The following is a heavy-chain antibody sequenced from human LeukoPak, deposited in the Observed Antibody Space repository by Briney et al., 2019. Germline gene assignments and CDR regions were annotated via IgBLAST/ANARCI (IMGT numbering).Heavy chain of an antibody. Sequence: ASVKVSCKASGYTFTGYYMHWVRQAPGQGLEWMGWINPNSGGTNYAQKFQGRVTMTRDASISTAYMELSRLRSDDTAVYYCARDMVRGVSGMDVWGQGTTVTVSS. V-gene: IGHV1-2*02. CDR2: INPNSGGT. CDR3: ARDMVRGVSGMDV. D-gene: IGHD3-10*01. J-gene: IGHJ6*02. CDR1: GYTFTGYY.